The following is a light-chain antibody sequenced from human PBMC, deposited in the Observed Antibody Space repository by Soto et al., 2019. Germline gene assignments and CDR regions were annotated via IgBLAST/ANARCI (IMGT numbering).Light chain of an antibody. Sequence: EIVMTQSPVTLSVSPGERATLSCRASQSVSSNLAWYQQRLGQAPRLLISGASTRATGFPARFSGSGSGTELTLTISSLQSEDFAIYYCQQYNNWPLAFGAGTKV. CDR1: QSVSSN. CDR3: QQYNNWPLA. V-gene: IGKV3-15*01. J-gene: IGKJ4*01. CDR2: GAS.